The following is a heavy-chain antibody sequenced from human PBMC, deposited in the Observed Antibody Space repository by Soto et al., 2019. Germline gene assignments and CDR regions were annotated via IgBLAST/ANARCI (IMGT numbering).Heavy chain of an antibody. D-gene: IGHD3-16*02. CDR3: AKALGELSPESYDY. J-gene: IGHJ4*02. Sequence: QVQLVESGGGVVQPGRSLRLSCAASGFSFSSFGMHWVRQAPGKGLEWVAFNSYDGSNKYYADSVKGRFTISRDSSEKTLYLKMNSLRPEDTAVYYCAKALGELSPESYDYWGQGTLVTVSS. V-gene: IGHV3-30*18. CDR1: GFSFSSFG. CDR2: NSYDGSNK.